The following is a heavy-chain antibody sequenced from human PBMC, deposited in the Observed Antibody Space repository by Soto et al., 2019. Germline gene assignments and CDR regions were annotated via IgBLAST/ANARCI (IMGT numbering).Heavy chain of an antibody. J-gene: IGHJ1*01. CDR1: GGTFSSYA. Sequence: ASVKVSCKASGGTFSSYAISWVRQAPGQGLEWMGGIIPIFGTANYAQKFQGRVTITADESTSTAYMELSSLRSEDTAVYYCASSYCGGDCYFGYFQHWGQGTLVTVSS. CDR2: IIPIFGTA. D-gene: IGHD2-21*02. V-gene: IGHV1-69*13. CDR3: ASSYCGGDCYFGYFQH.